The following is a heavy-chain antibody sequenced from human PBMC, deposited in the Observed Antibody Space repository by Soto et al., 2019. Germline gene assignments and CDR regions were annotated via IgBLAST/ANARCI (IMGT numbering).Heavy chain of an antibody. CDR2: ITPILGEA. CDR3: AREFIEVAVFES. D-gene: IGHD6-19*01. Sequence: QVQWVQSGAEVKKPGSSVKLSCKASGDNFGSYSLSWMRQAPGQGLEWMGRITPILGEANSAQKFQDRVTITADRFTNIAYMEMSSLRSEDTAVYYCAREFIEVAVFESWGQGTLVTVSS. CDR1: GDNFGSYS. V-gene: IGHV1-69*08. J-gene: IGHJ4*02.